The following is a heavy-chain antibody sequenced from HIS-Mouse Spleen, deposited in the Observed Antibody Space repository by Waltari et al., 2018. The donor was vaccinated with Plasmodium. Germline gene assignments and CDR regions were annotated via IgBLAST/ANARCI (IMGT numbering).Heavy chain of an antibody. CDR2: IKQDGSEK. CDR1: GYTFGRYW. CDR3: ASSWYWYFDL. Sequence: VQLVVSGGGLVQPGGSLRLSCDASGYTFGRYWRSWVRQAPGKGLEWVANIKQDGSEKYYVDSVKGRFTISRDNAKNSLYLQMNSLRAEDTAVYYCASSWYWYFDLWGRGTLVTVSS. J-gene: IGHJ2*01. V-gene: IGHV3-7*01. D-gene: IGHD6-13*01.